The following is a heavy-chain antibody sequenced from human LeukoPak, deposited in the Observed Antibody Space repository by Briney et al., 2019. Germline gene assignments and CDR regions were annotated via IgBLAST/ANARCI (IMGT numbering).Heavy chain of an antibody. CDR1: GFTFSNYD. CDR2: ISYDGSNK. J-gene: IGHJ4*02. D-gene: IGHD1-7*01. Sequence: GRSLRLSCAASGFTFSNYDMHWVRQAPGKGLEWVAVISYDGSNKYYADSVKGRFTISRDNSKNTVYLQMNSLRAEDTAVYYCAKDREGTAFDNWGQGTLVTVSS. V-gene: IGHV3-30*18. CDR3: AKDREGTAFDN.